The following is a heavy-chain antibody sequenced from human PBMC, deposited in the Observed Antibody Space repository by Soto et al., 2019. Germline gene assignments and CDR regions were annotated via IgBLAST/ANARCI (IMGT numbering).Heavy chain of an antibody. CDR1: GFPFCSYS. Sequence: GWPLRLALSAYGFPFCSYSMGWVRKNTGKGLEWVSAISGSGGSTYYADSVKGRFTISRDNSRNTLYLQMNSLRAEDTAVYYCAKNPIVVVPAAIDYWGQGNLVTFSS. CDR3: AKNPIVVVPAAIDY. D-gene: IGHD2-2*01. CDR2: ISGSGGST. J-gene: IGHJ4*02. V-gene: IGHV3-23*01.